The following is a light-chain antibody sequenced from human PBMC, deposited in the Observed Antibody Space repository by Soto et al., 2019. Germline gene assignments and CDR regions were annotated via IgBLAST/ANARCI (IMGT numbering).Light chain of an antibody. CDR2: EDN. J-gene: IGLJ3*02. CDR1: SGSIASNY. V-gene: IGLV6-57*03. Sequence: NFMLTQPHSVSESPGKTVTISCTRSSGSIASNYVQWYQQRPGSAPTTVIYEDNQRPSGVPDRFSGSIDSSSNSASLTISGLKTEDEADCYCQSYDSSNRHWVFGGGTKLTVL. CDR3: QSYDSSNRHWV.